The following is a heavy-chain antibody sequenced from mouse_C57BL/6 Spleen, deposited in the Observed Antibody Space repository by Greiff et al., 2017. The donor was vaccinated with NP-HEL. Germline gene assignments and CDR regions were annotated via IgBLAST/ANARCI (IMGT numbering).Heavy chain of an antibody. CDR2: IYPSDSET. D-gene: IGHD2-5*01. V-gene: IGHV1-61*01. J-gene: IGHJ4*01. Sequence: QVQLQQPGAELVRPGSSVKLSCKASGYTFTSYWMDWVKQRPGQGLEWIGNIYPSDSETHYNQKFKDKATLTVDKSSSTAYMQLSSLTSEDSAVYYCEMSDYSNYEGDYWGQGTSVTVSS. CDR1: GYTFTSYW. CDR3: EMSDYSNYEGDY.